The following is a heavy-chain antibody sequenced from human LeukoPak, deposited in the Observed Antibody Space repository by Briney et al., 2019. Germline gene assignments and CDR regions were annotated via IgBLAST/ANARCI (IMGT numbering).Heavy chain of an antibody. D-gene: IGHD6-13*01. CDR3: ARDIGTAAGLYYFDY. J-gene: IGHJ4*02. V-gene: IGHV4-31*03. Sequence: PSETLSLTCTVSGGSISSGGYYWSWIRQHPGKGLEWIGYIYYSGSTYYNPSLKSRVTISVDTSKNQFSLKLSSVTAADTAVYYCARDIGTAAGLYYFDYWGQGTLVTVSS. CDR1: GGSISSGGYY. CDR2: IYYSGST.